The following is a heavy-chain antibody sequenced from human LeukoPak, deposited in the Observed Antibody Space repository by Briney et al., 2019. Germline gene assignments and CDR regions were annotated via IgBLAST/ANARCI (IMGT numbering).Heavy chain of an antibody. CDR3: ARSSSTYFDY. CDR2: IKPSGGGT. CDR1: LYTSTNYY. J-gene: IGHJ4*02. D-gene: IGHD2-2*01. V-gene: IGHV1-46*01. Sequence: ASVKDSCKASLYTSTNYYMHWVRQAPGQGLEWMAIIKPSGGGTTYAQKFQGRVTMTRDTSTSTVYMELSSLRSEDTAVYWCARSSSTYFDYWGQGTLVTVSS.